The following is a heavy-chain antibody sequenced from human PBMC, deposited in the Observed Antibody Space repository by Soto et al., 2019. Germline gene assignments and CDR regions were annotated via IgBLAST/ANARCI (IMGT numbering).Heavy chain of an antibody. CDR3: ARWSGLYFYYGMDV. Sequence: GESLKISCKGSGYNFTNYWITWVRQMPGKGLEWMGRIDPSDSYTNYSPSFQGHVTISADKSISNADLQWSSLKASETAMDYCARWSGLYFYYGMDVWGQGTTVTVSS. J-gene: IGHJ6*02. CDR2: IDPSDSYT. V-gene: IGHV5-10-1*01. D-gene: IGHD2-8*01. CDR1: GYNFTNYW.